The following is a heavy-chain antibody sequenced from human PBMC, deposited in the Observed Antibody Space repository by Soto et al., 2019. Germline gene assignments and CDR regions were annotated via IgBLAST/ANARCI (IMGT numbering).Heavy chain of an antibody. CDR2: FYYSGST. J-gene: IGHJ4*02. Sequence: QVQLQESGPGLVKPSETLSLTCAVSGGSISSYYWSWIRQPPGKGLEWIGYFYYSGSTNHNPPLKSRIPISGKPAQNQFSLKLSSFTAADTAVYYCARGALTTYFDYWGQGTLVTVSS. CDR3: ARGALTTYFDY. V-gene: IGHV4-59*01. CDR1: GGSISSYY.